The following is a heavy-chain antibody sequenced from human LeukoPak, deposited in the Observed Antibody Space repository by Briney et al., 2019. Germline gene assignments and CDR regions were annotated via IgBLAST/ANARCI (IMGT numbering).Heavy chain of an antibody. CDR1: GFTFSNYG. V-gene: IGHV3-30*18. Sequence: GGSLRLSCAASGFTFSNYGMHWVRQAPGKGLEWVAVISYDGSNKYYADSVKGRFTISIDNSKDTLYLQMNSLRAEDTAVYYCAKGHYMDVWGKGTTVTVSS. J-gene: IGHJ6*03. CDR2: ISYDGSNK. CDR3: AKGHYMDV.